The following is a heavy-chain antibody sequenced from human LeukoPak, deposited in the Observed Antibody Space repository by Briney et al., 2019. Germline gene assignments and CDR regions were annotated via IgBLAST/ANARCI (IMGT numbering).Heavy chain of an antibody. J-gene: IGHJ4*02. CDR3: VRDRKNYFFDY. CDR2: ISDDGSRQ. Sequence: GGSLRLSCAATGFTFSNYAIHWGRQAPGKGLEWVAFISDDGSRQHYADSVKGRFTISRDNSKNTLNLQMNSLRAEDTAVYYCVRDRKNYFFDYWGQGTLVTVS. CDR1: GFTFSNYA. V-gene: IGHV3-30-3*01.